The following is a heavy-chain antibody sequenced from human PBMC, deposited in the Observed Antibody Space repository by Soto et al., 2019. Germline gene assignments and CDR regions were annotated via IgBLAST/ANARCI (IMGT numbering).Heavy chain of an antibody. CDR3: ARVRSSGWHRGLTLILDY. J-gene: IGHJ4*02. CDR2: INHSAST. Sequence: SETLSLTCAVYGRSFSGYYWSWIRQPPGKGLEWIGEINHSASTNYNPSLKSRVTISVDTSKNQFSLKLSSVTAAYTAVYYCARVRSSGWHRGLTLILDYWGRGSRVTVA. CDR1: GRSFSGYY. V-gene: IGHV4-34*01. D-gene: IGHD6-19*01.